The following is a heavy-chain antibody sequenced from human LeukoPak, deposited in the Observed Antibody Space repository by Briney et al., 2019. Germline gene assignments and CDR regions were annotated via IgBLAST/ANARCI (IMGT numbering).Heavy chain of an antibody. CDR2: ISGDGGST. J-gene: IGHJ6*02. CDR1: GFTFDDYA. CDR3: ARVYGSGPFYNYGMAV. D-gene: IGHD3-10*01. V-gene: IGHV3-43*02. Sequence: GGSLRLSCAASGFTFDDYAMHWVRQAPGKGLEWVSLISGDGGSTYYADSVKGRFTISRDNANNSLFLQMNSLRAEDTAVYYCARVYGSGPFYNYGMAVRGQRATATVS.